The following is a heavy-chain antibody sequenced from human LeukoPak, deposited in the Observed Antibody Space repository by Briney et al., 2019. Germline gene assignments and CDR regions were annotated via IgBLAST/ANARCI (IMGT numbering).Heavy chain of an antibody. CDR1: GGSISSSTYF. Sequence: PSETLSLTCTVPGGSISSSTYFWGWIRQPPGKGLEWIGSMFHSGSTNYNPSLKSRVTISVDTSKNQFSLKLSSVTAADTAVYYCAGFGRGSPLNYWGQGTLVTVSS. CDR2: MFHSGST. V-gene: IGHV4-39*07. J-gene: IGHJ4*02. CDR3: AGFGRGSPLNY. D-gene: IGHD3-16*01.